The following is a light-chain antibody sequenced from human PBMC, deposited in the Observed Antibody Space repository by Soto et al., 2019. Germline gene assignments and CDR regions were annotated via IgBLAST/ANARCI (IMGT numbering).Light chain of an antibody. CDR2: DAS. J-gene: IGKJ3*01. Sequence: ETMMTQSPDTLSVSLGERATLSCRASQSVASSHLAWYRQKPGQTPRLLIYDASSRATGIPDRISGSGSGTDFTLTISRLEPEDFAVYYCQQYGSAPFTFGPGTKVDIK. CDR3: QQYGSAPFT. CDR1: QSVASSH. V-gene: IGKV3-20*01.